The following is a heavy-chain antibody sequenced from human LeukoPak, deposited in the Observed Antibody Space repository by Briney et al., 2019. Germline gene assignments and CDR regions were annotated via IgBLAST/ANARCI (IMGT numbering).Heavy chain of an antibody. CDR1: GITVGSIY. CDR3: ARGPGGYYDN. Sequence: GRCLRLSCAASGITVGSIYMTCVRRAPGKVLECVSAIYRGGETYYADSVKGRFTISRDNSKNTLYLQMNSLRAEDTAVYYCARGPGGYYDNWGQGTLVTVSS. J-gene: IGHJ4*02. CDR2: IYRGGET. D-gene: IGHD3-22*01. V-gene: IGHV3-53*01.